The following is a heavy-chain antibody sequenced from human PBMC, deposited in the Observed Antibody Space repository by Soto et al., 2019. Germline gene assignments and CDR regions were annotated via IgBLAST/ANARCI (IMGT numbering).Heavy chain of an antibody. Sequence: QVQLQQWGAGLLKPSETLSLTCAVYGGSFSGYYWSWIRQPPGKGLEWIGEINHSGSTNYNPSLRFRVTTAVAPTHSQFSLTLSSVTAADTSVYYWARGLPPKSRSVLWHNRRPRGDCFAPWGQGTLVTVSS. CDR2: INHSGST. CDR1: GGSFSGYY. CDR3: ARGLPPKSRSVLWHNRRPRGDCFAP. J-gene: IGHJ5*02. V-gene: IGHV4-34*01. D-gene: IGHD3-10*01.